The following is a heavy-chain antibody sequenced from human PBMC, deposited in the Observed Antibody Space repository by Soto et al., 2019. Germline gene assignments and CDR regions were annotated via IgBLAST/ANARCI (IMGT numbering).Heavy chain of an antibody. CDR3: AKEESTYYYYGMDV. CDR2: ISYDGSNK. Sequence: QVQLVESGGGVVQPGRSLRLSCAASGFTFSSYGMHWVRQAPGKGLEWVAVISYDGSNKYYADSVKGRFTISRDNSKNTLYLQMKSLRAEDTAVYYCAKEESTYYYYGMDVWGQGTTVTVSS. V-gene: IGHV3-30*18. CDR1: GFTFSSYG. J-gene: IGHJ6*02.